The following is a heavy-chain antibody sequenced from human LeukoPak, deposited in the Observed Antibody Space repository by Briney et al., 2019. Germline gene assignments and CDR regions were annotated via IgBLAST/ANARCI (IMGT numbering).Heavy chain of an antibody. CDR2: INYSGST. Sequence: SETLSLTCTVSGGSMRSSNFYWGWIHQPPGKGLEWIGNINYSGSTYYNPAVKSRVTLSVDVSKNRFSLNLSSVTAADTALYFCARTHFDSLGWFDPWGQGIQVIVSS. V-gene: IGHV4-39*07. J-gene: IGHJ5*02. CDR1: GGSMRSSNFY. D-gene: IGHD3-9*01. CDR3: ARTHFDSLGWFDP.